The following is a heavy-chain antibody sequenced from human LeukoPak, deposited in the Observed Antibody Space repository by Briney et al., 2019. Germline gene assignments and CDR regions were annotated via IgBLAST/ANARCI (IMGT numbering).Heavy chain of an antibody. CDR3: ARRVGPLRAKWFDP. V-gene: IGHV4-39*07. CDR1: GGSISSSSYY. D-gene: IGHD1-14*01. J-gene: IGHJ5*02. CDR2: INHSGST. Sequence: SETLSLTCTVSGGSISSSSYYWGWIRQPPGKGLEWIGEINHSGSTNYNPSLKSRVTISVDTSKNQFSLKLSSVTAADTAVYYCARRVGPLRAKWFDPWGQGTLVTVSS.